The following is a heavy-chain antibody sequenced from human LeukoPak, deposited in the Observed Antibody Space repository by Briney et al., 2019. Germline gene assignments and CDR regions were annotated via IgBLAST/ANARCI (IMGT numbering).Heavy chain of an antibody. Sequence: ASVKVSRKVSGYTFTDYYMHWVQQAPGKGLEWMGLVDPEDGETIYAEKFQGRVTITADTSTDTAYMELSSLRSEDTAVYYCATVDIVATIRGWFDPWGQGTLVTVSS. V-gene: IGHV1-69-2*01. CDR3: ATVDIVATIRGWFDP. CDR2: VDPEDGET. CDR1: GYTFTDYY. J-gene: IGHJ5*02. D-gene: IGHD5-12*01.